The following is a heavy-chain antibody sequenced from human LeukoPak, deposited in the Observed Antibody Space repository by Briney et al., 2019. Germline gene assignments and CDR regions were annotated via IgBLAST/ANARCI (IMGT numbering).Heavy chain of an antibody. Sequence: GASVNVSCKASGGTFSSYAISWVRQAPGQGLEWMGGIIPIFGTANYAQKFQGRVTITADESTSTAYMELRSLRSDDTAVYYCAREGGENYYDSSGYCDYWGQGTLVTVSS. V-gene: IGHV1-69*13. CDR3: AREGGENYYDSSGYCDY. J-gene: IGHJ4*02. CDR1: GGTFSSYA. D-gene: IGHD3-22*01. CDR2: IIPIFGTA.